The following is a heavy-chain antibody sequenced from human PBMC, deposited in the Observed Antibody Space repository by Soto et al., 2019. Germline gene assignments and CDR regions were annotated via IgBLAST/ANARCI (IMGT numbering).Heavy chain of an antibody. V-gene: IGHV3-23*01. D-gene: IGHD6-13*01. CDR1: GFTFSSYA. CDR3: AKGRIAAAVKLVY. CDR2: ISGSGGST. J-gene: IGHJ4*02. Sequence: EVQLLESGGGLVQPGGSLRLSCAASGFTFSSYAMSWVRQAPGKGLEWVSAISGSGGSTYYEESVKGRFTISRDNSKNTLYRQMNSLRAEVPAVYYWAKGRIAAAVKLVYWGQGTLVTVSS.